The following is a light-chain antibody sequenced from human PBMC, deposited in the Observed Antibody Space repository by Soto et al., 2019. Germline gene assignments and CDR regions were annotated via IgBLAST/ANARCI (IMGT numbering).Light chain of an antibody. CDR3: QQYTNWPPYT. V-gene: IGKV3-15*01. J-gene: IGKJ2*01. Sequence: EIVMTQSPATLSVSPGERATVSCRASQSVSTNLAWYQQKPGQSPRLLIYGASTRATGIPARFSGSGSETEFTLTISSLQSEDFAVYYCQQYTNWPPYTFGQGTNLEIK. CDR1: QSVSTN. CDR2: GAS.